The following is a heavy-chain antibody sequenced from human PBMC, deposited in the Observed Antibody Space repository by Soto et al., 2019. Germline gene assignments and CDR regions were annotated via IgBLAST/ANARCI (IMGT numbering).Heavy chain of an antibody. Sequence: QVQLQQWGAGPLKPSETLSLTCAVYGGSFSGYYWSWIRQPPGKGLEWIGEINHSGSTNYNPSLKSRVTISVDTSKNQFSLKLSSVTAADTAVYYCARGGNSGYVWWGQGTLVTVSS. J-gene: IGHJ4*02. CDR2: INHSGST. D-gene: IGHD5-12*01. CDR3: ARGGNSGYVW. CDR1: GGSFSGYY. V-gene: IGHV4-34*01.